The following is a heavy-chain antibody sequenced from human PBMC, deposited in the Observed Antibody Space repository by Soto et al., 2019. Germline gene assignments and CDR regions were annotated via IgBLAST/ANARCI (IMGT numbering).Heavy chain of an antibody. J-gene: IGHJ6*02. CDR1: GYSFTSYW. V-gene: IGHV5-51*01. Sequence: GESLKISCKGSGYSFTSYWIGWVRQMPGKGLEWMGIIYPGDSDTRYSPSFQGQVTISADKSISTAYLQWSSLKASDTAMYYCARPSRDFWSGYSHWDYYYGMDVWGQGTTVTVSS. D-gene: IGHD3-3*01. CDR2: IYPGDSDT. CDR3: ARPSRDFWSGYSHWDYYYGMDV.